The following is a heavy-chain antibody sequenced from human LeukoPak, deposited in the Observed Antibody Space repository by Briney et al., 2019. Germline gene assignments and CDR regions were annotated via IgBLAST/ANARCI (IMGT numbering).Heavy chain of an antibody. V-gene: IGHV1-24*01. J-gene: IGHJ4*02. Sequence: ASVKVSCXVSGYTLTELSMHWVRQAPGKGLEWMGGFDPEDGETIYAQKFQGRVTMTEDTSTDTAYMELSSLRSEDTAVYYCATRKSPQLRYFDWSFDYWGQGTLVTVSS. CDR3: ATRKSPQLRYFDWSFDY. D-gene: IGHD3-9*01. CDR2: FDPEDGET. CDR1: GYTLTELS.